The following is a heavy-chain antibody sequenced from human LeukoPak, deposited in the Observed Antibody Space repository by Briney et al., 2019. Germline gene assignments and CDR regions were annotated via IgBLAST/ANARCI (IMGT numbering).Heavy chain of an antibody. CDR3: AKIRGTGTSLSGFDY. D-gene: IGHD1-7*01. J-gene: IGHJ4*02. CDR1: GFTFSSYA. V-gene: IGHV3-23*01. Sequence: AGGSLRLSCAASGFTFSSYAMSWVRQAPGKGLEWVSAISGSGGSTYYADSVKGRFTISRDNSKNTLYLQMNSLRAEDTAVYYCAKIRGTGTSLSGFDYWGQGTLVTVSS. CDR2: ISGSGGST.